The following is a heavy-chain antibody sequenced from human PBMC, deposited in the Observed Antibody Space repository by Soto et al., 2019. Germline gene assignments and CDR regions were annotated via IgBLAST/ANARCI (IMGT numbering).Heavy chain of an antibody. Sequence: QVQLQQSGPGLVKPSETLSLTCSVSAGSMRNYYWSWIRQPPGKGLEWIGNVDDSGTTKYNPSLRSRVNISVDTSTNQFSLKRSSVIAADTAVYYCSRDVSCSGGSCYPNDWFDPWGQGTLVTVSS. V-gene: IGHV4-59*01. CDR3: SRDVSCSGGSCYPNDWFDP. J-gene: IGHJ5*02. CDR2: VDDSGTT. CDR1: AGSMRNYY. D-gene: IGHD2-15*01.